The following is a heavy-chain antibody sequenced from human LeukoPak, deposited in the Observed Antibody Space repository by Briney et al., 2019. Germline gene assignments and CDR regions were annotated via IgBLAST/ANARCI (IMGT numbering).Heavy chain of an antibody. Sequence: SETLSLTYALSGYSISGGYYWGWIRQLPGKGLEWIGYINHSGNTYYNPSLKSRVTMSVDTSKNQFSLKLSSVTAADTAVYYCARRPYYYYHTDVWGKGTTVTVSS. CDR1: GYSISGGYY. CDR3: ARRPYYYYHTDV. V-gene: IGHV4-38-2*01. CDR2: INHSGNT. J-gene: IGHJ6*03.